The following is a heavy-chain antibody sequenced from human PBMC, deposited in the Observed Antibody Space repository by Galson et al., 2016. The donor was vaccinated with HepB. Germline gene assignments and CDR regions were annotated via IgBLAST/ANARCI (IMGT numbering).Heavy chain of an antibody. V-gene: IGHV4-34*01. D-gene: IGHD6-6*01. CDR1: GGSFNGYY. J-gene: IGHJ5*02. CDR2: INHGGNT. CDR3: ARRPWAARGWFDP. Sequence: SETLSLTCDVSGGSFNGYYWSWIRQPPGKGLEWIGEINHGGNTNFNPSLKSRVTMSVDTSKRQVSLTLTSLTAADTAVYYCARRPWAARGWFDPWGQGTLVTVSS.